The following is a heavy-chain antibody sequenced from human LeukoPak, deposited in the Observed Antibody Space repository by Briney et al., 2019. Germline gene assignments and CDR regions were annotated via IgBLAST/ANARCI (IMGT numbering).Heavy chain of an antibody. J-gene: IGHJ6*03. CDR2: IIPIFGIA. V-gene: IGHV1-69*10. D-gene: IGHD1-26*01. Sequence: SVKVSCKASGGTFSSYAISWVRQAPGQGLEWMGGIIPIFGIANYAQKFQGRVTITADKSTSTAYMELSSLRSEDTAVYYCARDSGSYSIIGYYYYYMDVWGKGTTVTVSS. CDR1: GGTFSSYA. CDR3: ARDSGSYSIIGYYYYYMDV.